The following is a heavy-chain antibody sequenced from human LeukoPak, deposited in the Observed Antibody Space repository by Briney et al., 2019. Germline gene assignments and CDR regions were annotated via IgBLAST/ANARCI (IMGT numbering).Heavy chain of an antibody. V-gene: IGHV3-30-3*01. CDR1: GFTFSVYT. Sequence: GGSLRLSCAASGFTFSVYTIHWVRQAPGKGLEWVAVMSSDGSNKYYADSVKGRFTISRDNSRNTMYLQMNSLRAEDAAVYYCARALSSGWSHAFDIWGQGTMVTVSS. D-gene: IGHD6-19*01. J-gene: IGHJ3*02. CDR3: ARALSSGWSHAFDI. CDR2: MSSDGSNK.